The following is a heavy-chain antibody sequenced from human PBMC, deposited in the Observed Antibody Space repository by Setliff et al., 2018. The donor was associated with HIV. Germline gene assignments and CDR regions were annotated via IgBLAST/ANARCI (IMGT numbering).Heavy chain of an antibody. D-gene: IGHD2-21*01. CDR2: IYYSGGT. J-gene: IGHJ3*02. CDR3: ARALAYCGADCPEDAFDI. Sequence: PSETLSLTCTVSGGFISSSSYYWGWIRQPPGKGLEWIGSIYYSGGTYCNPSLKSRVTISVDTSKNQFSLRLHSLTAADTAVYYCARALAYCGADCPEDAFDIWGQGTLVTVSS. V-gene: IGHV4-39*07. CDR1: GGFISSSSYY.